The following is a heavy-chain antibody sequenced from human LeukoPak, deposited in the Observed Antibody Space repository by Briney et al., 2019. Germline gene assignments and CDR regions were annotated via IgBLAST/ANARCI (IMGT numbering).Heavy chain of an antibody. CDR3: ARDDCSSTSCPAQFDY. D-gene: IGHD2-2*01. J-gene: IGHJ4*02. V-gene: IGHV3-64*01. CDR2: ISSNGGST. Sequence: GGSLRLSCAASGFTFSSYAMHWVRQAPGKGLEYVSAISSNGGSTYYANSVKGRFTISGDNSKNTLYLQMGSLRAEDMAVYYCARDDCSSTSCPAQFDYWGQGTLVTVSS. CDR1: GFTFSSYA.